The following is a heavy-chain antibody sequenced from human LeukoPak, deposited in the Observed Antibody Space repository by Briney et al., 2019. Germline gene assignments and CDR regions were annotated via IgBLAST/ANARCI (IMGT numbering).Heavy chain of an antibody. CDR2: ISGSGGST. Sequence: GGSLRLSCSASGFTFSTYGMNWVRQAPGKGLEWVSAISGSGGSTYYADSVKGRFTISRDNAKNSLYLQMNSLRAEDTAVYYCAELGITMIGGVWGKGTTVTISS. D-gene: IGHD3-10*02. J-gene: IGHJ6*04. V-gene: IGHV3-23*01. CDR1: GFTFSTYG. CDR3: AELGITMIGGV.